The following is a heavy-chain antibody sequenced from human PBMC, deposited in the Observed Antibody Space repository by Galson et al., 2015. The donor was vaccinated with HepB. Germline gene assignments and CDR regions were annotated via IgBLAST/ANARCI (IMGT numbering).Heavy chain of an antibody. D-gene: IGHD5-24*01. CDR2: ISYDGSNK. Sequence: SLRLSCAASGFTFSSYGMHWVRQAPGKGLEWVAVISYDGSNKYYADSVKGRFTISRDNSKNTLYLQMNSLRAEDTAVYYCAKAWMWMATPLPFDYWGQGTLVTVSS. V-gene: IGHV3-30*18. CDR1: GFTFSSYG. J-gene: IGHJ4*02. CDR3: AKAWMWMATPLPFDY.